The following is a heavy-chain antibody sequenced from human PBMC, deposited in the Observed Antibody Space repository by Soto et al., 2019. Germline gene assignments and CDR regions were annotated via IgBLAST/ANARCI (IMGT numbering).Heavy chain of an antibody. CDR3: ARVETTPNPNLFS. J-gene: IGHJ4*02. CDR2: ISAYNGNT. CDR1: GYTFTSYG. V-gene: IGHV1-18*01. Sequence: AAGKVSCKACGYTFTSYGISWVRQAPGQGLEWMGWISAYNGNTNYAQKLQGRVTMTTDTSTSTAYMELRSLRSDDTAVYYCARVETTPNPNLFSRGQGPLVTSPQ. D-gene: IGHD1-1*01.